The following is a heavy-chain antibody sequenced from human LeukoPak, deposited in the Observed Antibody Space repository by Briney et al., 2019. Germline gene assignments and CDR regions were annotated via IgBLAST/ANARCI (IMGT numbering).Heavy chain of an antibody. CDR3: ARGIVVVAQLGFYFYYMDV. D-gene: IGHD2-15*01. Sequence: SETLSLTCTVSGASINSDTYYWGWIRQPPGKGLEWIGTHSHSGSAYYNPSLRSRITMSLDTSENQLSLKLYSVTAADTAVYYCARGIVVVAQLGFYFYYMDVWGKGTTVTISS. V-gene: IGHV4-39*07. CDR2: HSHSGSA. CDR1: GASINSDTYY. J-gene: IGHJ6*03.